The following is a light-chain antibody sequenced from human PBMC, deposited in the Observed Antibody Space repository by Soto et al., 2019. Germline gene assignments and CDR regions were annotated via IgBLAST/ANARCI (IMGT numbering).Light chain of an antibody. CDR1: QSVRNN. Sequence: EIVMTQSPVTLSVSPGEGATLFCRASQSVRNNLAWYQQKPGLAPRLLIYAVSTRATGVPARFSGNGSETEFSLTISGLQSDDFALYYCQQYNNWPPWTFGQGTKVDI. CDR3: QQYNNWPPWT. V-gene: IGKV3-15*01. J-gene: IGKJ1*01. CDR2: AVS.